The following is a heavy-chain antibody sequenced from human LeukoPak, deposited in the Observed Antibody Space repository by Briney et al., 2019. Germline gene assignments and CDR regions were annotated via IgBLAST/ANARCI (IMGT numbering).Heavy chain of an antibody. Sequence: GGSLRLSCAASGFTFSSYGMHWVRQAPGKGLEWVAFIRYDGSNKYYADSVKGRFTISRDNSKNTLYLQMNSLRADDTAVYYCARTYYYDTSGYYQFDYWGQGTLVTVSS. CDR3: ARTYYYDTSGYYQFDY. D-gene: IGHD3-22*01. J-gene: IGHJ4*02. CDR1: GFTFSSYG. CDR2: IRYDGSNK. V-gene: IGHV3-30*02.